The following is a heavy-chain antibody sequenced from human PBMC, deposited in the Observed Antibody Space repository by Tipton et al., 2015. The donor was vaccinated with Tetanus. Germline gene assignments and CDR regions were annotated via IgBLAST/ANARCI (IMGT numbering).Heavy chain of an antibody. CDR2: IYYSGST. CDR3: ARHDYGDYGAFDI. D-gene: IGHD4-17*01. CDR1: GGSISSSSYY. V-gene: IGHV4-39*01. Sequence: GSLRLSCTVSGGSISSSSYYWGWIRQPPGKGLEWIGSIYYSGSTYYNPSLKSRVTISVDTSKNQFSLKLSSVTAADTAVYYCARHDYGDYGAFDIWGQGTMVTVSS. J-gene: IGHJ3*02.